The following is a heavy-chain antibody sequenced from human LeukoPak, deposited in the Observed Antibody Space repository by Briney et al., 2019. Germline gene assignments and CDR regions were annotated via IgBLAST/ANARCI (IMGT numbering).Heavy chain of an antibody. CDR2: ISGSGGST. J-gene: IGHJ6*04. Sequence: QTGGSLRLSCAASGFTFSSYAMSWVRQAPGKGLEWVSAISGSGGSTYYADSVKGRFTISRDNSKNTLYLQMNSLRAEDTAVYYCAKRLSDCSSTSCYPLYYYGMDVWGKGTTVTVSS. V-gene: IGHV3-23*01. D-gene: IGHD2-2*01. CDR1: GFTFSSYA. CDR3: AKRLSDCSSTSCYPLYYYGMDV.